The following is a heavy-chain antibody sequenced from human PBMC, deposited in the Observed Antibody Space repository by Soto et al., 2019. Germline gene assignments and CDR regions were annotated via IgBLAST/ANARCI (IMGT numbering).Heavy chain of an antibody. J-gene: IGHJ4*02. D-gene: IGHD6-13*01. CDR2: IYYSGST. CDR1: GGSISGYY. V-gene: IGHV4-59*01. Sequence: SETLSLTCTVSGGSISGYYWSWIRQPPGKGLEWIGYIYYSGSTNYNPSLKSRVTISVDTSKNQFSLKLSSVTAADTAVYYCARARQHLIDYWGQGTLVTVSS. CDR3: ARARQHLIDY.